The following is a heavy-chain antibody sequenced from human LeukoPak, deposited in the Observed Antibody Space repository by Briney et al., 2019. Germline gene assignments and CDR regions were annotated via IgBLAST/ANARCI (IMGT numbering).Heavy chain of an antibody. CDR3: ARGYILNDAFDI. D-gene: IGHD5-12*01. J-gene: IGHJ3*02. CDR2: INPDSGPT. Sequence: ASVTVSCKASGYTFTGYYMHWVRQAPGQGLEWVGWINPDSGPTNYPQKFQGRVTMTRHTSISTAYMELSRLRSDDTAVYYCARGYILNDAFDIWGQGTMVTVSS. V-gene: IGHV1-2*02. CDR1: GYTFTGYY.